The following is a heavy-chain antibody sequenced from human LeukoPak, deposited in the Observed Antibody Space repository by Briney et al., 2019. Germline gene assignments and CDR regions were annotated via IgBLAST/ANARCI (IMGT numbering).Heavy chain of an antibody. CDR3: ARLYCGGDCAVDS. CDR2: IYTSGST. Sequence: SGTLSLTCTVSGGSISSGSYYWSWIRQPAGKGLEWIGRIYTSGSTNYNPSLKSRVTISVDTSKNQFSLKLSSVTAADTAVYYCARLYCGGDCAVDSWGQGTLVTVSS. J-gene: IGHJ4*02. D-gene: IGHD2-21*02. CDR1: GGSISSGSYY. V-gene: IGHV4-61*02.